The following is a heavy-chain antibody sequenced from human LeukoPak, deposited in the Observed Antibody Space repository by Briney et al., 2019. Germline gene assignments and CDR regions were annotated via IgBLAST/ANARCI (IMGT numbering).Heavy chain of an antibody. CDR3: AKDRGQLWLQKNLDY. J-gene: IGHJ4*02. CDR1: GFTFDDYA. V-gene: IGHV3-43D*03. D-gene: IGHD5-18*01. Sequence: GGSLRLSCAASGFTFDDYAMHWVRPAPGKGLAWVYLISWDGGSTYYADSVKGRFTISRDNSKNSLYLQMNSLRAEDTALYYCAKDRGQLWLQKNLDYWGQGTLVTVSS. CDR2: ISWDGGST.